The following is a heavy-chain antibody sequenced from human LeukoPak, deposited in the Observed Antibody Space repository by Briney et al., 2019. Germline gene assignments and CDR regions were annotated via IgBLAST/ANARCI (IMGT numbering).Heavy chain of an antibody. CDR3: TRFRGSGSSTLYSFDY. CDR1: GFTFSSYA. CDR2: LSGDSSSI. J-gene: IGHJ4*02. V-gene: IGHV3-23*01. Sequence: PGGSLRLSCAASGFTFSSYAMSWVRQAPGKGLEWVSGLSGDSSSIYYAASVKGRFTISRDNSKNMLYLQMNSLRAEDTAAYYCTRFRGSGSSTLYSFDYWGQGSLVTVAP. D-gene: IGHD3-10*01.